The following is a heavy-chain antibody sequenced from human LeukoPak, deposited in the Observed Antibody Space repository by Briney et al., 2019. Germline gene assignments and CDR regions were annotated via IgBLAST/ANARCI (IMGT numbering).Heavy chain of an antibody. Sequence: SETLSLNCTVSGGSISSFFWSWIRQPAGKGLEWIGRIYTSGITNYNPSLNSRVTMSVDTSKNQFSLKLRSVTAADTAVYYCARVVAQGAFDIWGQGTMVTVSS. D-gene: IGHD2-15*01. V-gene: IGHV4-4*07. CDR1: GGSISSFF. J-gene: IGHJ3*02. CDR3: ARVVAQGAFDI. CDR2: IYTSGIT.